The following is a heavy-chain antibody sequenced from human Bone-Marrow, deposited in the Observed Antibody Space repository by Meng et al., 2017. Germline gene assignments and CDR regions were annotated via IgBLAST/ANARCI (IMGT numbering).Heavy chain of an antibody. Sequence: ASAMVFCKASGYTFTSDGISWLRQAPVQGLEWMGWISAYNGNTNYAQKLQGRVTITTDTSTSTASMELTSLRSDDTAVYYCARDYDILTGYYIPFDYWGQETLVTVSS. CDR3: ARDYDILTGYYIPFDY. CDR1: GYTFTSDG. J-gene: IGHJ4*02. CDR2: ISAYNGNT. D-gene: IGHD3-9*01. V-gene: IGHV1-18*01.